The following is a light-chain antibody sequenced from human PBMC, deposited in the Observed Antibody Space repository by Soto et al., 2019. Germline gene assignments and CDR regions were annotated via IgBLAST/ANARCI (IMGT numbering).Light chain of an antibody. CDR1: QGISSS. J-gene: IGKJ2*01. Sequence: DIQLTQSPSFLSVSVGERVTITCRASQGISSSLAWYQQKPQKAPKLLIYAASTLQTGVPSRFSGSGYGTEFTLTISSLQPEDFATYYCQQLKSYPPTFGQGTKLEIK. CDR3: QQLKSYPPT. CDR2: AAS. V-gene: IGKV1-9*01.